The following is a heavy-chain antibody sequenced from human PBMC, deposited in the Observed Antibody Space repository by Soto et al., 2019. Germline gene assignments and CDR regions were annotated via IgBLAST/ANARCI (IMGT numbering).Heavy chain of an antibody. CDR3: ARADYEILTGSYAMDV. Sequence: SETLSLTCTVSDDFISSYYWNWIRQPAGKGLEWIGRVSTNGATNYNPSLESRVTMSVDTSKNQFSLKLTSVTAADTAVYFCARADYEILTGSYAMDVWGQGTTVTVS. D-gene: IGHD3-9*01. J-gene: IGHJ6*02. CDR1: DDFISSYY. V-gene: IGHV4-4*07. CDR2: VSTNGAT.